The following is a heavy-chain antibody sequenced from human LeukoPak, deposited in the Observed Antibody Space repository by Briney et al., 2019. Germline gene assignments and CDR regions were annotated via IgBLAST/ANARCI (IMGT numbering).Heavy chain of an antibody. J-gene: IGHJ4*02. Sequence: SETLSLTCAVYGGSFSGYYWSWIRQPPGKGLEWIGEINHSGSINYNSSLKSRVTISVDTSKNQFSLKLSSVTAADTAVYYCAREGDILTGGQRFFDYWGQGTLVTVSS. D-gene: IGHD3-9*01. CDR3: AREGDILTGGQRFFDY. CDR2: INHSGSI. CDR1: GGSFSGYY. V-gene: IGHV4-34*01.